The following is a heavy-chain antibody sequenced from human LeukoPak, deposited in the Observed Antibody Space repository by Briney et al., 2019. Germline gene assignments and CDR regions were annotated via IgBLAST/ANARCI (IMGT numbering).Heavy chain of an antibody. Sequence: SETLSLTCTVSGGSISSSSYYWGWIRQPPGKGLEWIGSIYYSGSTYYNPSLKSRVTISVDTPKNQFSLKLSSVTAADTAVYYCARYSSSSRWFDPWGQGTLVTVSS. CDR2: IYYSGST. D-gene: IGHD6-6*01. CDR3: ARYSSSSRWFDP. V-gene: IGHV4-39*07. CDR1: GGSISSSSYY. J-gene: IGHJ5*02.